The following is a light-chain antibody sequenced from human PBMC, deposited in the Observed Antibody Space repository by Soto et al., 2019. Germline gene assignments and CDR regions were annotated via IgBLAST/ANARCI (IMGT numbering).Light chain of an antibody. Sequence: DIQMTQSPSTLSASVGDRVTITCRASQSISSWLAWYQQKPGKAPKLLIYDASSLDSGVPSRFSGSGSGTEFTLTISSLEPDDFAPYYCQQYNSYSWTFGQGTKVEIK. V-gene: IGKV1-5*01. CDR1: QSISSW. CDR3: QQYNSYSWT. J-gene: IGKJ1*01. CDR2: DAS.